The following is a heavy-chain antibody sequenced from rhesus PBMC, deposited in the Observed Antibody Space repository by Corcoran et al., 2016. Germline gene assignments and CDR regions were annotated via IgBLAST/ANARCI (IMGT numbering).Heavy chain of an antibody. CDR3: ARGTTAFYYFDY. CDR2: VYGGGGST. CDR1: GGSISNYW. Sequence: QVQLQESGPGVVKPSETLSLTCVVSGGSISNYWWGWNPQPPGKGLEWIGQVYGGGGSTSYNPSLKSRVTISTDTSKNQFSLKLSSVTAADTAVYYCARGTTAFYYFDYWGQGVLVTVSS. V-gene: IGHV4-147*01. J-gene: IGHJ4*01.